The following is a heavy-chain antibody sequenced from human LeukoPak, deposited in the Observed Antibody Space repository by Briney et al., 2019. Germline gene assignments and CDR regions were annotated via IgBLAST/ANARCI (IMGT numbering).Heavy chain of an antibody. Sequence: GGSLRLSCVASGFTFSSYWMGWVRQAPGKGLEWVANIQQDGSEIFYVDSVRGRFTISRDNAKNSLYLQMNTLRAEDTAVYYCARRPRERWGYYYYYMDVWGKGTTVTVSS. CDR2: IQQDGSEI. CDR3: ARRPRERWGYYYYYMDV. D-gene: IGHD4-23*01. J-gene: IGHJ6*03. CDR1: GFTFSSYW. V-gene: IGHV3-7*01.